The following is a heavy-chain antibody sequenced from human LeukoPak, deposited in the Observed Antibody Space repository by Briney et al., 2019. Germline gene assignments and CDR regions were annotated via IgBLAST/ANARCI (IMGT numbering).Heavy chain of an antibody. V-gene: IGHV3-21*01. CDR1: GFTFSSYS. J-gene: IGHJ4*02. Sequence: GGSLRLSCAASGFTFSSYSMNWVRQAPGKGLEWVSSISSSSSYIYYADSVKGRFTISSDNAKNSLYLQMNSLRAEDTAVYYCARDDEEKYSSSCPFDYWGQGTLVTVSS. D-gene: IGHD6-13*01. CDR2: ISSSSSYI. CDR3: ARDDEEKYSSSCPFDY.